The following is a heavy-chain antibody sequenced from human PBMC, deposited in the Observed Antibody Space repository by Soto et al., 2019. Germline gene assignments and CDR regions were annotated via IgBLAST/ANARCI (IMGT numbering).Heavy chain of an antibody. D-gene: IGHD3-10*01. Sequence: EVQLVESGGGLIQPGGSLRLSCAASGFNFIRKYMIWVRQATGKGLEWVSILYSGGTTYYADSVKGRFTISRDTSENTLYLQMKSLRAEDTAVYYCARGLYDSGSFYFDFWGQGTLVTVSS. V-gene: IGHV3-53*01. J-gene: IGHJ4*02. CDR3: ARGLYDSGSFYFDF. CDR2: LYSGGTT. CDR1: GFNFIRKY.